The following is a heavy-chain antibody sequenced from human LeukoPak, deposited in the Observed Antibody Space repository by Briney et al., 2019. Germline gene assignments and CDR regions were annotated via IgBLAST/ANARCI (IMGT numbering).Heavy chain of an antibody. J-gene: IGHJ5*02. CDR1: GGSISSSSYY. CDR2: IYYSGST. V-gene: IGHV4-39*01. CDR3: ARHIVVVPAAISDWFDP. Sequence: SETLSLTCTVSGGSISSSSYYWGWIRQPPGKGLEWIGSIYYSGSTYHNPSLKSRVTISVDTSKNQFSLKLSSVTAADTAVYYCARHIVVVPAAISDWFDPWGQGTLVTVSS. D-gene: IGHD2-2*01.